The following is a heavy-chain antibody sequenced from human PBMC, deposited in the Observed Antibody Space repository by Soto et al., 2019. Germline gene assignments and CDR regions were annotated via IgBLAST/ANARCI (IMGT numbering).Heavy chain of an antibody. CDR3: ARLLKAGTSDWIQIGC. J-gene: IGHJ4*02. Sequence: SGPTLVNPTQTLTLTCTFSGFSLTTSGMSVTWIRQSPGKALQWLALIDGNDHKYYNSSLRTRLTLSTDTSKNHVVRTMTNMDLLDTGSYFCARLLKAGTSDWIQIGCWGQGTRVTVSS. V-gene: IGHV2-70*01. CDR2: IDGNDHK. D-gene: IGHD3-9*01. CDR1: GFSLTTSGMS.